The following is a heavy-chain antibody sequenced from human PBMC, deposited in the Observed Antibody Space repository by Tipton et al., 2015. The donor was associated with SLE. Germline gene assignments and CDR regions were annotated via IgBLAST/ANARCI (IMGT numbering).Heavy chain of an antibody. CDR3: AKKKGGTMEDY. CDR2: IYYTGSA. D-gene: IGHD1-7*01. V-gene: IGHV4-31*03. CDR1: GGSINSGGYY. J-gene: IGHJ4*02. Sequence: TLSLTCTVSGGSINSGGYYWSWIRQHPGKGLEWIGYIYYTGSAFYNPSLKRRVTASIDTSKNQLSLQLTSVTAADTAVYYCAKKKGGTMEDYWGQGTLVTVSS.